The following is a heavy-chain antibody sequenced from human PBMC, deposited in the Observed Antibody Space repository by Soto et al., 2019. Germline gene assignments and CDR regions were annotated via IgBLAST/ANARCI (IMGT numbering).Heavy chain of an antibody. D-gene: IGHD5-18*01. J-gene: IGHJ4*02. Sequence: SVKVSCKASGGTFSSYCISWVRQVPGQGLEWMGGIIPIFGTANYAQKFQGRVTITADESTSTAYMELSSLRSEDTAVYYCARVCDSGYSYGWDYWGQGTLVTVSS. V-gene: IGHV1-69*13. CDR3: ARVCDSGYSYGWDY. CDR2: IIPIFGTA. CDR1: GGTFSSYC.